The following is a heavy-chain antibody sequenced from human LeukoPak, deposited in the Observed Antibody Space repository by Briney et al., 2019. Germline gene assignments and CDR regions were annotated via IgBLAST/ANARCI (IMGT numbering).Heavy chain of an antibody. J-gene: IGHJ3*02. Sequence: SETLSLTCTVSGGSISSGGYYRSWIRQHPGKGLEWIGYIYYSGSTYYNPSLKSRVTISVDTSKNQFSLKLSSVTAADTAVYYCAKPYSSGYYYGAFDIWGQGTMVTVSS. D-gene: IGHD3-22*01. V-gene: IGHV4-31*03. CDR1: GGSISSGGYY. CDR3: AKPYSSGYYYGAFDI. CDR2: IYYSGST.